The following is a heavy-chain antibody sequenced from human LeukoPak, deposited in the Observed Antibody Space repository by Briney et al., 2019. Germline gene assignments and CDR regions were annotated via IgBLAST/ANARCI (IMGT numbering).Heavy chain of an antibody. D-gene: IGHD3-3*01. Sequence: GGSLGLSCAASGFTFSSYGMHWVRQAPGKGLEWVAFIRYDGSNKYYADSVKGRFTISRDNSKNTPYLQMNSLRAEDTAVYYCAKDNLHYDFWSGYYEGGNWFDPWGQGTLVTVSS. CDR3: AKDNLHYDFWSGYYEGGNWFDP. J-gene: IGHJ5*02. V-gene: IGHV3-30*02. CDR2: IRYDGSNK. CDR1: GFTFSSYG.